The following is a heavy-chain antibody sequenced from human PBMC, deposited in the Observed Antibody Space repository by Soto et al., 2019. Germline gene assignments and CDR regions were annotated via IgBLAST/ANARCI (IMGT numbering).Heavy chain of an antibody. CDR2: IWYDGSNK. Sequence: GGSLRLSCAASGFTFSSYGMHWVRQAPGKGLEWVAVIWYDGSNKYYADSVKGRFTISRDNSKNTLYLQMNSLRAEDTAVYYCAREGGWNCSGGSCYSLFNYYYYYYMDVWGKGTTVTVSS. CDR1: GFTFSSYG. J-gene: IGHJ6*03. CDR3: AREGGWNCSGGSCYSLFNYYYYYYMDV. V-gene: IGHV3-33*01. D-gene: IGHD2-15*01.